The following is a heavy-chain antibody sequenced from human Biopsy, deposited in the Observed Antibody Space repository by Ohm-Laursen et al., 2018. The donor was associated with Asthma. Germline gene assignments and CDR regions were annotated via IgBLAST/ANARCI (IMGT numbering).Heavy chain of an antibody. D-gene: IGHD6-19*01. Sequence: SLRLSCSAPGFTVSRDHMFRVRQAPGKGLEWVSGIYSGGTSDTADSVRGRFTISRDFYKNTLYLQMDSLRAEDTAVYYCARGDSSGWSHYYFDYWGQGTLVTVSS. CDR2: IYSGGTS. CDR3: ARGDSSGWSHYYFDY. J-gene: IGHJ4*02. CDR1: GFTVSRDH. V-gene: IGHV3-53*01.